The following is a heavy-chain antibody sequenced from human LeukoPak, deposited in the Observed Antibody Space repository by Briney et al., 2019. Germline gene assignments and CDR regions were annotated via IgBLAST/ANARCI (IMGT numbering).Heavy chain of an antibody. CDR3: ARGIWFGELSDPQQPDY. V-gene: IGHV3-33*01. J-gene: IGHJ4*02. CDR2: IWYDGSNK. D-gene: IGHD3-10*01. Sequence: PGGSLRLSCAASGFTFSSYGMHWVRQAPGKGLEWVAVIWYDGSNKYYADSVKGRFTISRDNSKNTLYLQMNSLRAEDTAVYYCARGIWFGELSDPQQPDYWGQGTLVTVSS. CDR1: GFTFSSYG.